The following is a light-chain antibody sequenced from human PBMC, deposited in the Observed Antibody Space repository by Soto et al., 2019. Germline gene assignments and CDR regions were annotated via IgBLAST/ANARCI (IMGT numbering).Light chain of an antibody. CDR1: LSISSN. CDR3: QHYNNWPPMYT. Sequence: EIVMTQSPATLSVPQGERATLSCRASLSISSNLAWYQQKPGHAPSLLIYNASTRSTGIPARFSGSGSGTEFTLTISSLQSEDFAVYYCQHYNNWPPMYTFGQGTKLEIK. J-gene: IGKJ2*01. V-gene: IGKV3-15*01. CDR2: NAS.